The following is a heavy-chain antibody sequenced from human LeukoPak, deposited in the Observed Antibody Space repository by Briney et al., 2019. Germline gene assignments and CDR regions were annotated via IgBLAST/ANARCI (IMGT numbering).Heavy chain of an antibody. D-gene: IGHD2-2*01. CDR2: VYDTGST. CDR3: AREKIAMRAFDS. Sequence: SETLSLTCTVSGESITTHYWTWIRQPPGKGLEWIGYVYDTGSTDYNPSLKSRVTISVDTSKNQFSLRLNSVTAADTAIYYCAREKIAMRAFDSWGQGTLVTVSS. J-gene: IGHJ4*02. V-gene: IGHV4-59*11. CDR1: GESITTHY.